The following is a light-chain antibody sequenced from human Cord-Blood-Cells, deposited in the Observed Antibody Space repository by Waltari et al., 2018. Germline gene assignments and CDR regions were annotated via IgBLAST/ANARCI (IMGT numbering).Light chain of an antibody. CDR1: SSDVGSYNL. CDR2: EGS. V-gene: IGLV2-23*01. CDR3: CSYAGSSLVV. J-gene: IGLJ2*01. Sequence: QSALTQPRSVSGSPGQSVTISCTGTSSDVGSYNLVSWYQQHPGKAPKLMIYEGSKRPSGVSNRFSGSKSGNTASLTISGLQAEDEADYYCCSYAGSSLVVFGGGTKLTVL.